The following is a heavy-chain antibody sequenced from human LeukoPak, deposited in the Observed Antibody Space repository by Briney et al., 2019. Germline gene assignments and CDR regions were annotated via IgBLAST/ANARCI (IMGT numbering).Heavy chain of an antibody. V-gene: IGHV3-21*01. Sequence: GGSLRLSCAASGFTFSSYSMNWVRQAPGKGLEWVSSISSSSSYIYYADSVKGRFTISRDNAKNSLYLQMNSLRAEDTAVYYCAREPRLVVAPDYWGQGTLVTVSS. CDR1: GFTFSSYS. CDR3: AREPRLVVAPDY. CDR2: ISSSSSYI. J-gene: IGHJ4*02. D-gene: IGHD2-15*01.